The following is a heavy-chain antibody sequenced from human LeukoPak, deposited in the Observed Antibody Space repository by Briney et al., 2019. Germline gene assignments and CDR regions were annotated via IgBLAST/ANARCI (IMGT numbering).Heavy chain of an antibody. V-gene: IGHV4-30-2*01. CDR1: GGSISSGAYS. CDR2: ISYRGAT. CDR3: ARESHYDSSGYNYFDN. Sequence: SETLSLTCAVSGGSISSGAYSWNWIRQPPGKGLEWIGYISYRGATNYNPSLTSRVTISVDRSKNQFSLNLRSVTAADTAVYYCARESHYDSSGYNYFDNWGQGALVTVSS. J-gene: IGHJ4*02. D-gene: IGHD3-22*01.